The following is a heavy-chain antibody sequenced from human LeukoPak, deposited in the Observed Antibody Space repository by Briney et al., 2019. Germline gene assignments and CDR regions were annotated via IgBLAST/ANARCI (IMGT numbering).Heavy chain of an antibody. J-gene: IGHJ5*02. CDR1: GYTFTGYY. V-gene: IGHV1-2*02. CDR3: ARDPELNLNYSFDP. Sequence: ASVKISCKGSGYTFTGYYMHWLRQAPGQGLKWMGWINPNSGGTNYAQKFQGRVTMTRDTSISTAYMELSRLRSDDTAVYYCARDPELNLNYSFDPWGQGTLVTVSS. D-gene: IGHD1-7*01. CDR2: INPNSGGT.